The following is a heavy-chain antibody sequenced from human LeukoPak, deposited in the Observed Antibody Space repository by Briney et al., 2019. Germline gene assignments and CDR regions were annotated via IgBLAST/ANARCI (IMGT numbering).Heavy chain of an antibody. CDR3: TRCGGYYCSGSPDY. CDR1: GFTFGDYA. Sequence: PGRSLRLSCTASGFTFGDYAMSWVRQAPGKGLEWVGFIRSKAYGGTTEYAASVKGRFTISRDDSKSIAYLQMNSLKTEDTAVYYCTRCGGYYCSGSPDYWGQGTLVTVSS. D-gene: IGHD3-10*01. J-gene: IGHJ4*02. CDR2: IRSKAYGGTT. V-gene: IGHV3-49*04.